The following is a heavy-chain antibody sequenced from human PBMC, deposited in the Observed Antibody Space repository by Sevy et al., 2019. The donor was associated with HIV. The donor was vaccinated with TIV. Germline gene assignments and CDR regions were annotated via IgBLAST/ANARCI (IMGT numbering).Heavy chain of an antibody. CDR2: INGRGGST. CDR3: ARPTTRIAPFGAAFFDS. J-gene: IGHJ4*01. Sequence: GGSLRLSCAASGFASGFTFSSFAMSWVRQLPGKGLEWVSTINGRGGSTYYADSVKGRFTLSRDNSNNELFLQMDSLTPQNTALFYFARPTTRIAPFGAAFFDSWGHGTLVTVSS. V-gene: IGHV3-23*01. CDR1: GFTFSSFA. D-gene: IGHD6-6*01.